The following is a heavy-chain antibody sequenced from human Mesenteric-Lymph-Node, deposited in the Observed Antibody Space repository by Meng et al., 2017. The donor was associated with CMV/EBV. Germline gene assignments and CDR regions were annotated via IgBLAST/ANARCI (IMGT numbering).Heavy chain of an antibody. CDR1: YG. Sequence: YGFNWVRQAPGRGLGWVGRIIPILGSTNYAQNFQGRATITADEATSTVYLELSSLTSEDTAVFYCARQNRKYFETGSYYGGYYFDYWGQGTLVTVSS. J-gene: IGHJ4*02. CDR3: ARQNRKYFETGSYYGGYYFDY. D-gene: IGHD3-10*01. V-gene: IGHV1-69*11. CDR2: IIPILGST.